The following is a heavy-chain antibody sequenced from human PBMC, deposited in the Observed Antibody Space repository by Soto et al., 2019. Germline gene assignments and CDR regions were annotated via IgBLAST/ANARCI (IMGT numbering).Heavy chain of an antibody. J-gene: IGHJ4*02. CDR3: ATFYYDLSDSQLYFDY. CDR2: IKPNSGDT. V-gene: IGHV1-2*02. CDR1: GYTFTTYY. Sequence: VASVKVSCKTSGYTFTTYYLHWIRQAPGQGLEWMGWIKPNSGDTHHAQKFQGRVTMTRDTSLRAAYMELDRLTSDDTAIYYCATFYYDLSDSQLYFDYWGEGTLVTVSS. D-gene: IGHD3-22*01.